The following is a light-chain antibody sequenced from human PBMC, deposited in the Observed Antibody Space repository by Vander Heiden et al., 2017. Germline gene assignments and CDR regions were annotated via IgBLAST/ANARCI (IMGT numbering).Light chain of an antibody. J-gene: IGKJ2*01. V-gene: IGKV1-39*01. CDR3: HQSESTGQT. CDR1: QSISSY. Sequence: DIQLTPPPSSLSASVGDRVTITCRASQSISSYLNSYQQKPGIAPELLIYAASRLLSAVRSTFRGSGSGTDFTLTIIRLQPEDFAIYYCHQSESTGQTLGPGTKLEIK. CDR2: AAS.